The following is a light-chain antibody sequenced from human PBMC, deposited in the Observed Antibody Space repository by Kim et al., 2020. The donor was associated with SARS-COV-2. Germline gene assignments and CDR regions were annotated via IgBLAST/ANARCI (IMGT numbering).Light chain of an antibody. J-gene: IGLJ3*02. Sequence: QPVLTQPPSASGTPGQRVAISCSGSSSNIGSNTVNWYQQLPGTPPKLLISRNNQRPSGVPDRFSASKSGTSASLAISDLQSEDEADYYCAAWEDTLVGRVFGGGTKVTVL. CDR3: AAWEDTLVGRV. CDR1: SSNIGSNT. CDR2: RNN. V-gene: IGLV1-44*01.